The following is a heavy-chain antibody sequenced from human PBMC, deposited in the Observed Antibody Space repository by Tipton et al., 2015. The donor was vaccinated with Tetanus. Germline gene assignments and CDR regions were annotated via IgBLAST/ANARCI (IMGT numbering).Heavy chain of an antibody. CDR3: VRGRGSGAQSFGFEH. V-gene: IGHV4-30-2*01. CDR2: IYHTGST. CDR1: GALLSTGGYS. D-gene: IGHD3-10*01. Sequence: TLSLTCAVSGALLSTGGYSWGWIRQTPGQGLEWIGYIYHTGSTYYNPSLRSRVTISAVGSKNHISLKLTSVTAADTGVYFCVRGRGSGAQSFGFEHWGRGTQVTASS. J-gene: IGHJ4*02.